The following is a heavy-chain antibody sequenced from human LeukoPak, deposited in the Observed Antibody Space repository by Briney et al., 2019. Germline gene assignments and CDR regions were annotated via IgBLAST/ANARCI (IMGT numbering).Heavy chain of an antibody. CDR1: GYTFTGYY. V-gene: IGHV1-2*02. Sequence: ASVKVSCKASGYTFTGYYMHWVRQAPGQGLEWMGWINPNSGGTNYAQKLQGRVTMTRDTSISTAYMELSRLRSDDTAVYYCARFGYYDSSGYYLFDYWGQGTLVTVSS. CDR3: ARFGYYDSSGYYLFDY. D-gene: IGHD3-22*01. J-gene: IGHJ4*02. CDR2: INPNSGGT.